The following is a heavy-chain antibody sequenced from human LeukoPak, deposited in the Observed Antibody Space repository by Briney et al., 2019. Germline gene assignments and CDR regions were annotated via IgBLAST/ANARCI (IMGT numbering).Heavy chain of an antibody. Sequence: PGGSLRLSCAASGFTFSSYGMHWVRQAPGKGLEWVAFIRYDGSNKYYADSVKGLFTISRDNSKNTLYLQMNSLRAEETAVYYCAREEGTWIQLWKYYMDVWGKGTTVTVSS. V-gene: IGHV3-30*02. CDR2: IRYDGSNK. CDR3: AREEGTWIQLWKYYMDV. D-gene: IGHD5-18*01. CDR1: GFTFSSYG. J-gene: IGHJ6*03.